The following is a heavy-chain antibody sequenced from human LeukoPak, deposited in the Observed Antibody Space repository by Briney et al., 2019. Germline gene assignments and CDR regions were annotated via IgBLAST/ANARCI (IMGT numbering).Heavy chain of an antibody. D-gene: IGHD3-22*01. Sequence: PGGSLRLSCAASGFTFSDYYMSWIRQAPGKGLEWVSYISSSGSTIYYADSVKGRFTISRDNAKNSLYLQMNSLGAEDTAVYYCARDFWPYYYDSSGSDAFDIWGQGTMVTVSS. CDR2: ISSSGSTI. V-gene: IGHV3-11*01. J-gene: IGHJ3*02. CDR1: GFTFSDYY. CDR3: ARDFWPYYYDSSGSDAFDI.